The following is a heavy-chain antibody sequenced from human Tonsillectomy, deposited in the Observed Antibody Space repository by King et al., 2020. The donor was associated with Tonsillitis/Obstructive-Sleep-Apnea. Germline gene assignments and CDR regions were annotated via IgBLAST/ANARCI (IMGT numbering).Heavy chain of an antibody. CDR1: GYSFTSYG. J-gene: IGHJ6*02. CDR2: ISTYNGNT. D-gene: IGHD3-22*01. CDR3: ARVNYASRGYYDGMDV. V-gene: IGHV1-18*01. Sequence: QLVQSGAEVKKPGASVKVSCKASGYSFTSYGISWVRRAPGQGLEWMGWISTYNGNTNYAQNFQGRVTMTTDISTDTAYMELRSLKSDDTALYYCARVNYASRGYYDGMDVWGQGTTVTVSS.